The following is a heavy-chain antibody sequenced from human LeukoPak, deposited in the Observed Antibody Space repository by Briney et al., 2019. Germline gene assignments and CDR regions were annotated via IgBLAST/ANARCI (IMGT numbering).Heavy chain of an antibody. Sequence: PSETLSLTCTVPGGSISSYYWSWIRQPPGKGLEWIGYIYYSGSTNYNPSLKSRVTISVDTSKNQFSLKLSSVTAADTAVYYCAGQSTWELQNAFDIWGQGTMVTVSS. CDR2: IYYSGST. D-gene: IGHD1-26*01. V-gene: IGHV4-59*01. CDR3: AGQSTWELQNAFDI. J-gene: IGHJ3*02. CDR1: GGSISSYY.